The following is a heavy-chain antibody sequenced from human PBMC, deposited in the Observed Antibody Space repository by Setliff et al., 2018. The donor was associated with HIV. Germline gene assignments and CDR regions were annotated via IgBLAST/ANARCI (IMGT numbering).Heavy chain of an antibody. CDR1: GYTFNNFG. Sequence: ASGKVSCKASGYTFNNFGISWVQQAPGQGLEWLAWINVYSGETNFAQRFQGRVTITRDASTGTADMGLRNLRSDDTAVYYCATDRIQTGTIMVRGRLTDPARYPLDYWGPGTLVTVSS. V-gene: IGHV1-18*01. D-gene: IGHD3-10*01. CDR3: ATDRIQTGTIMVRGRLTDPARYPLDY. CDR2: INVYSGET. J-gene: IGHJ4*02.